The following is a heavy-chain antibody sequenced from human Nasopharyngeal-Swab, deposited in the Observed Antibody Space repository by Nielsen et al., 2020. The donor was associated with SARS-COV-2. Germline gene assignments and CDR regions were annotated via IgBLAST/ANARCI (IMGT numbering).Heavy chain of an antibody. V-gene: IGHV3-73*01. J-gene: IGHJ4*02. Sequence: GEALKISWAASGFIFSASAKHWVRQASGKGLEWGGRIGDKDHNYATTYGASVQGRFTISRDDSKNTAFLQMDSLKTEDTALYYCTTDFYFDYWGQGTLVTVSS. CDR1: GFIFSASA. CDR2: IGDKDHNYAT. CDR3: TTDFYFDY.